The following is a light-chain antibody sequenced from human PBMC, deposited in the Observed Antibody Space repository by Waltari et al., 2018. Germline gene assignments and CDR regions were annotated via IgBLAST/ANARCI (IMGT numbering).Light chain of an antibody. J-gene: IGKJ1*01. CDR3: QQYGGSTGT. Sequence: EIVLTQSPGTLPLSPGERATLSCRASQNFRSSYLAWYQQKPGQAPRLLIYGASTRATGIPDRFSGSGSGTDFTLTISRLEPEDFAVYYCQQYGGSTGTFGQGTKVEIK. CDR2: GAS. CDR1: QNFRSSY. V-gene: IGKV3-20*01.